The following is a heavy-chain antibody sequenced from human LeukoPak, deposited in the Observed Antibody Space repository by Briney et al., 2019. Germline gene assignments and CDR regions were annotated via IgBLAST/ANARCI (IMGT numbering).Heavy chain of an antibody. Sequence: ASVKVSCKASGYIFTGYYMHWVRQAPGQGLEWMGWINANSGGTKYAQKFQGRVTMTRDTSINTAYMELSSLRSDDTAVYYCARGRLGTWFGELKAWGQGTLVTVSS. J-gene: IGHJ5*02. CDR2: INANSGGT. CDR1: GYIFTGYY. D-gene: IGHD3-10*01. V-gene: IGHV1-2*02. CDR3: ARGRLGTWFGELKA.